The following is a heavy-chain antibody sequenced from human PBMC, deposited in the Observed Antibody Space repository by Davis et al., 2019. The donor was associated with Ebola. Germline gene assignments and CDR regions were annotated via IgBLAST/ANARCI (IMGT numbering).Heavy chain of an antibody. CDR3: ARAMVKLSAVQLWFEDYYYGMDV. D-gene: IGHD5-18*01. V-gene: IGHV1-2*04. CDR2: INPNSGGT. Sequence: ASVQVSCKASGYTFTGYYMHWVRQAPGQGLEWMGWINPNSGGTNYAQKFQGWVTMTRDTSISTAYMELSRLRSDDTAVYYCARAMVKLSAVQLWFEDYYYGMDVWGQGTTVTVSS. J-gene: IGHJ6*02. CDR1: GYTFTGYY.